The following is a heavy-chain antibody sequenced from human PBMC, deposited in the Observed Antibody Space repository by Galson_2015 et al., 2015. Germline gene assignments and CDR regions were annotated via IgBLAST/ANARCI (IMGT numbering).Heavy chain of an antibody. D-gene: IGHD6-6*01. Sequence: QSGAEVTKPGESLKISCKGSGYSFTSYWIGWVRQMPGKGLEWMGIIYPGDSDTRYSPSFQGQVTISADKSISTAYLQWSSLKASDTAMYYCARRVYSSSSPYYYYYYMDVWGKGTTVTVSS. CDR3: ARRVYSSSSPYYYYYYMDV. CDR1: GYSFTSYW. CDR2: IYPGDSDT. J-gene: IGHJ6*03. V-gene: IGHV5-51*01.